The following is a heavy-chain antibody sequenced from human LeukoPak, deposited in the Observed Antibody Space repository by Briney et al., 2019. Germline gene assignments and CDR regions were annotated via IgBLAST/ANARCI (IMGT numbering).Heavy chain of an antibody. Sequence: QAGRPLRLSCAASGFIFDDYAMRWVRHTPGKGLEWVSGISWDSGSIDYADSVQGRFTISRDNANNSLYLQMNSLRAEDTALYYCAKDGSSVWTTLDHWGQGTLVTVSS. CDR1: GFIFDDYA. V-gene: IGHV3-9*01. D-gene: IGHD6-19*01. CDR3: AKDGSSVWTTLDH. CDR2: ISWDSGSI. J-gene: IGHJ4*02.